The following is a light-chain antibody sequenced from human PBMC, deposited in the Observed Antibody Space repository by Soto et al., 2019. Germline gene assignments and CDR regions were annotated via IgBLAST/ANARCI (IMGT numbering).Light chain of an antibody. CDR2: AAS. CDR1: QGISSY. CDR3: QQLNSYPRT. Sequence: IQFTQSPSSLSASVGNRVTITCRASQGISSYLAWYQQKPGRAPKLLLYAASTLQSGVPSRFSGSGSGTDFTLTISSLQPEDFATYYCQQLNSYPRTFGQGTKMEIK. J-gene: IGKJ1*01. V-gene: IGKV1-9*01.